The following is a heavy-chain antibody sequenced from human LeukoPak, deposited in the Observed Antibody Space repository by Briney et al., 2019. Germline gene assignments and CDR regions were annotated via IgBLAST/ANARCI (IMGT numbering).Heavy chain of an antibody. CDR3: AKSHCLIFGVVTPGAFDI. CDR1: GFTFSSYG. J-gene: IGHJ3*02. CDR2: IRYDGSNK. D-gene: IGHD3-3*01. Sequence: GGSLRLSCAASGFTFSSYGMHWVRQAPGKGLEWVAFIRYDGSNKYYADSVKGRFTISRDNSKNTLYLQMNSLRAEDTAVYYCAKSHCLIFGVVTPGAFDIWGQGTMVTVSS. V-gene: IGHV3-30*02.